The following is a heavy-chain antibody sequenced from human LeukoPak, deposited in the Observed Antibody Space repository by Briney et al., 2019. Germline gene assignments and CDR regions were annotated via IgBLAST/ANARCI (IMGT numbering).Heavy chain of an antibody. J-gene: IGHJ6*03. CDR3: ARVATGATTSNYFYYYMDV. V-gene: IGHV3-21*01. CDR1: GFTFGLYT. D-gene: IGHD1-26*01. Sequence: PGGSLRLSCDASGFTFGLYTITWVRQAPGKGLEWVSSITSTGAYINYADSVKGRFTISRDNAKNSLYLQMDSLRAEDTAVYYCARVATGATTSNYFYYYMDVWSRGTTVTVSS. CDR2: ITSTGAYI.